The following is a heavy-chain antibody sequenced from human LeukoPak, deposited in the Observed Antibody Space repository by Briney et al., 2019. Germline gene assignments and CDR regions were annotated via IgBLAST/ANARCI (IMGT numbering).Heavy chain of an antibody. CDR2: FSGSGGST. D-gene: IGHD2-15*01. CDR1: GFTFYSYA. V-gene: IGHV3-23*01. CDR3: AKSTGHWVVGAKDY. Sequence: GGSLRLSCAASGFTFYSYAMNWVRQAPGKGLEWVSTFSGSGGSTYYADSVKGRFTISRDNSKNTLYLQMNSLRAEDTAVYYCAKSTGHWVVGAKDYWGQGTLVTVSS. J-gene: IGHJ4*02.